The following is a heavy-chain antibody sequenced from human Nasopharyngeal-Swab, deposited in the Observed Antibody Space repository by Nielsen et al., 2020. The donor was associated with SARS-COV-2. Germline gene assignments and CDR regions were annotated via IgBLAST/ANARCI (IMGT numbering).Heavy chain of an antibody. J-gene: IGHJ6*01. V-gene: IGHV3-30*03. CDR2: IVYDGSNK. CDR1: GFSFSSYG. D-gene: IGHD2-21*01. CDR3: ARGDSF. Sequence: GESLKISCAVSGFSFSSYGMHWVRQAPGKGLEWVAVIVYDGSNKYYTDSVKGRFTISRDTSRNTLYLQMNGLRGEDTAVYYCARGDSFWGQGTTVTVSS.